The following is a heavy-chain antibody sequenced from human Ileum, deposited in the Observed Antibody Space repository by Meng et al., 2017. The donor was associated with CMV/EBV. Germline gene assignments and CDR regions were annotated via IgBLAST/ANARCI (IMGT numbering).Heavy chain of an antibody. CDR2: IHPTGTT. V-gene: IGHV4-4*07. CDR1: GGSLTSYY. J-gene: IGHJ5*02. Sequence: QLQMQGSGPRLLQPSETLSLTCTVTGGSLTSYYWTWIRQPAVKGLEWIGRIHPTGTTDDHPSLRSRVSMSLDKSKNQFSLKLTSVTAADTAVYYCARAAARGVPVDLWGQGTLVTVSS. CDR3: ARAAARGVPVDL. D-gene: IGHD3-10*01.